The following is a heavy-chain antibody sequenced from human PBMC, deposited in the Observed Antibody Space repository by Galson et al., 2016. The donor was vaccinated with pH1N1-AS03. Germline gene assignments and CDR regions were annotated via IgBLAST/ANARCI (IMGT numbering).Heavy chain of an antibody. D-gene: IGHD3-10*02. CDR1: GFTFSDYD. J-gene: IGHJ4*02. V-gene: IGHV3-11*04. CDR2: ISSSSSPI. Sequence: SLRLSCAASGFTFSDYDMSWIRQAPGKGLEWVSSISSSSSPIYYADSVKGRFTTSRDNAKNSVYLQMNSLRAEDTAVYYCARVSGGSRLLIFAFWGQGTLVTVSS. CDR3: ARVSGGSRLLIFAF.